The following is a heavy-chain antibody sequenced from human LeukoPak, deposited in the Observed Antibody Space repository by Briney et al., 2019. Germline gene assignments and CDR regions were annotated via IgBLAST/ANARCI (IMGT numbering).Heavy chain of an antibody. D-gene: IGHD6-19*01. Sequence: PTSAARGVGFGSCWMSWLRQAQGKGLEWVANIKQDGSEKYYVDSVKGRFTISRDNAKNSLYLQMNSLRAEDTAVYYCAAYSSGWSTKDYWGQGTLVTVSS. V-gene: IGHV3-7*03. CDR1: GVGFGSCW. J-gene: IGHJ4*02. CDR3: AAYSSGWSTKDY. CDR2: IKQDGSEK.